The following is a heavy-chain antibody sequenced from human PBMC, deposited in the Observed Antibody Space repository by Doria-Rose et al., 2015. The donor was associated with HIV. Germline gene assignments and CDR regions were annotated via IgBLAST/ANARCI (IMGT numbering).Heavy chain of an antibody. Sequence: NYLFGCERQMPWQCLEWMGIIYPGDSDTRYSPSFQGQVTFSADKSISTAYLQRSSLKASDTAMYYCARLGNYDSGSTFDYWGQGTLVTVSS. CDR1: NYL. D-gene: IGHD3-10*01. CDR2: IYPGDSDT. J-gene: IGHJ4*02. CDR3: ARLGNYDSGSTFDY. V-gene: IGHV5-51*01.